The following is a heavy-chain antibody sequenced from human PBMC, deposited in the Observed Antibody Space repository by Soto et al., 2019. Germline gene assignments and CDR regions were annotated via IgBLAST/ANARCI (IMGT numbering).Heavy chain of an antibody. CDR3: ARDNQDYYGSGILYYGMDV. CDR1: GFTFSSYW. J-gene: IGHJ6*02. D-gene: IGHD3-10*01. Sequence: GGSLRLSCAASGFTFSSYWMSWVRQAPGKGLEWVANIKQDGSEKYYVDSVKGRFTISRDNAKNSLYLQMNSLRAEDTAVYYCARDNQDYYGSGILYYGMDVWGQGTTVTVSS. V-gene: IGHV3-7*05. CDR2: IKQDGSEK.